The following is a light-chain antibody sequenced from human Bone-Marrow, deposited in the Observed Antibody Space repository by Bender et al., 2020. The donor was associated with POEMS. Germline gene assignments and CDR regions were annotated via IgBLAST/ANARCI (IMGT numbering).Light chain of an antibody. V-gene: IGLV3-25*03. CDR3: SLCTSSVLVL. J-gene: IGLJ2*01. Sequence: SSDLTQPRSVSVSPGQTARITCSGDTLPKQYVYWYQQRPGQAPVLVISEDSVRPSGIPERFSGSKSGNTASLTISGLQADDEADYYCSLCTSSVLVLFGGGTRLTVL. CDR2: EDS. CDR1: TLPKQY.